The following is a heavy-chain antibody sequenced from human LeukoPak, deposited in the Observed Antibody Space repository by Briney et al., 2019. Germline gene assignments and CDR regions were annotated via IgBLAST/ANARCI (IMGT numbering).Heavy chain of an antibody. D-gene: IGHD3-16*02. CDR3: ARRITFGGVIAYYFDY. CDR1: GYSFTSYW. J-gene: IGHJ4*02. CDR2: IYSGDSDT. Sequence: GESLKISCKGSGYSFTSYWIGWVRQMPGKGLEWMGIIYSGDSDTRYSPSFQGQVTISADKSISTAYLQWSSLKASDTAMYYCARRITFGGVIAYYFDYWGQGTLVTVSS. V-gene: IGHV5-51*01.